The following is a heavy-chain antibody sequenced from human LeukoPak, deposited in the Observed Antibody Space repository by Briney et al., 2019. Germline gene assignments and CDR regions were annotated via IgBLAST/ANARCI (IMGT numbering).Heavy chain of an antibody. D-gene: IGHD6-13*01. CDR2: ISPSGST. V-gene: IGHV4-61*02. CDR1: DDSISSGTYY. Sequence: SETLSLTCTVSDDSISSGTYYWNWIRQPAGKGLEWIGRISPSGSTNYYPSLKSRVTISVDTSENQFSLKLSSVTAADTAVYYCARENRMAAAGIGYYYYGMDVWGQGTMVTVSS. CDR3: ARENRMAAAGIGYYYYGMDV. J-gene: IGHJ6*02.